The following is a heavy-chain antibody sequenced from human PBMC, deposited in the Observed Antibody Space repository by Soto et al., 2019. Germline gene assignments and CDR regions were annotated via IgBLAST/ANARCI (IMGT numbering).Heavy chain of an antibody. CDR3: ARCRDAFGFDS. CDR2: IHYRGRT. CDR1: GGSIKSGGYY. J-gene: IGHJ4*02. Sequence: SSETLSLTCNVSGGSIKSGGYYWGWIRQPPGKGLEWIGYIHYRGRTSYNPSLESRASTSLDTSGHHFSLKLTAVTAADTAVYYCARCRDAFGFDSWGQGTLVTVSS. V-gene: IGHV4-31*03. D-gene: IGHD2-15*01.